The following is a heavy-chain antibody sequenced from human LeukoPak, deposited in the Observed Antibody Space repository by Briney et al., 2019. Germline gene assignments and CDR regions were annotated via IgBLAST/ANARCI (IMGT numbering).Heavy chain of an antibody. CDR2: IIPIFGTA. J-gene: IGHJ6*03. V-gene: IGHV1-69*06. CDR1: GGTFSSYA. D-gene: IGHD6-13*01. CDR3: ARCGYSSSPAPYYYYYYYVDV. Sequence: GASVKVSCKASGGTFSSYAISWVRQAPGQGLEWMGGIIPIFGTANYAQKFQGRVTITADKSTSTAYMELSSLRSEDTAVYYCARCGYSSSPAPYYYYYYYVDVWGKGTTVTVSS.